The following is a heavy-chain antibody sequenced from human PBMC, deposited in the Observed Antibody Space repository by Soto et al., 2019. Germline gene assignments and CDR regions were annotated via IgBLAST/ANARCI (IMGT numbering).Heavy chain of an antibody. CDR1: GYTFSNKNYF. J-gene: IGHJ4*02. Sequence: ASVKVSCKASGYTFSNKNYFMHWVRQAPGQGLEYMGIIDPSGGSTRYPQKFQGRITMTRDTSTNTVHMELSSLGSEDTAVYFCARGRITGTNRGYFDKWGQGTMVTVSS. V-gene: IGHV1-46*03. CDR2: IDPSGGST. D-gene: IGHD1-20*01. CDR3: ARGRITGTNRGYFDK.